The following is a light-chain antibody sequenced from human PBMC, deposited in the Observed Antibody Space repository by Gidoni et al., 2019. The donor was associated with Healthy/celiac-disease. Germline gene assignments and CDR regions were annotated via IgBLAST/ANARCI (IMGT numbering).Light chain of an antibody. CDR1: QSVSSY. J-gene: IGKJ4*01. CDR3: QQRSNWPLT. V-gene: IGKV3-11*01. Sequence: IMFPHPPATLSLSPGERATLSCRASQSVSSYLAWYQQKPGQAPRLLIYDASSWATGIPARFSGSGSGTDFTLTISSLEPEDFAVYYCQQRSNWPLTFGGGTKVEIK. CDR2: DAS.